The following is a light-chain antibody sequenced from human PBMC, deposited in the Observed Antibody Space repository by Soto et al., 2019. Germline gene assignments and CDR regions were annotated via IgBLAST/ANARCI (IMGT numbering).Light chain of an antibody. J-gene: IGKJ3*01. CDR3: HQSFSIPFT. CDR2: DAS. CDR1: QTIGKY. V-gene: IGKV1-39*01. Sequence: DIQMTQSPSSLSATVGDRVTITCRPSQTIGKYLNWYQQEPGKAPKLLIYDASYLQSGVPSRFSGSASGTDFTLSISDLRPEDFATYYCHQSFSIPFTFGPGTRVDIK.